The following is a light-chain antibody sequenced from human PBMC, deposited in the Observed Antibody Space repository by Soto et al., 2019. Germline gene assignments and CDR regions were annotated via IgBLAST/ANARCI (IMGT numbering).Light chain of an antibody. CDR2: TAS. CDR3: QQSYRTPRT. J-gene: IGKJ1*01. V-gene: IGKV1-39*01. CDR1: ETIRSY. Sequence: DIHITHSPSSLSSSVLYIFTITCRASETIRSYLNWYQHKPGEAPNLLIYTASTLESGVPFRFSGGGSGTHFTLTISSLQPEDSATYYCQQSYRTPRTFGQGTKVDIK.